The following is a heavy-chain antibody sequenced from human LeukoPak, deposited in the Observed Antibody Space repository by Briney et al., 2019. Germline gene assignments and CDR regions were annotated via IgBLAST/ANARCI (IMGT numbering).Heavy chain of an antibody. D-gene: IGHD3-22*01. CDR2: IYYSGST. CDR3: ARQTYYYDSSGFDY. J-gene: IGHJ4*02. V-gene: IGHV4-30-4*08. Sequence: SETLSLTCTVSGGSISSCDYYWSWIRQPPGKGLEWIGYIYYSGSTYYNPSLKSRVTISVDTSKNQFSLKLSSVTAADTAVYYCARQTYYYDSSGFDYWGQGTLVTVPS. CDR1: GGSISSCDYY.